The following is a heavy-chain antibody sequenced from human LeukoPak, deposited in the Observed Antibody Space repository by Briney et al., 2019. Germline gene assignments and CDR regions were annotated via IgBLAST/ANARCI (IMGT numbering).Heavy chain of an antibody. J-gene: IGHJ4*02. V-gene: IGHV4-30-2*01. CDR3: ARSDYDFWSGCGY. CDR1: GGSISSHGYS. CDR2: ISHSGNT. Sequence: SQTLSLTCAVSGGSISSHGYSWTWIRQPPGKGLEWLGYISHSGNTYYNPSLKSRVTISADTSKNQFSLKLSSVTAADTAVYYCARSDYDFWSGCGYWGQGTLVTVSS. D-gene: IGHD3-3*01.